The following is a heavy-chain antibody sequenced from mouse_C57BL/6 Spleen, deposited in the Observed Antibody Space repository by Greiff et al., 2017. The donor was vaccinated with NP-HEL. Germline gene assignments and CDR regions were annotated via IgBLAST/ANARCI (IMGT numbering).Heavy chain of an antibody. V-gene: IGHV1-82*01. CDR3: ARSTAYYSNYFDY. CDR1: GYAFSSSW. J-gene: IGHJ2*01. Sequence: VQLQQSGPELVKPGASVKISCKASGYAFSSSWMNWVKQRPGKGLEWIGRIYPGDGDTNYNGKFKGKATLTADKSSSTAYMQLSSLTSEDSAVYFCARSTAYYSNYFDYWGQGTTLTVSS. D-gene: IGHD2-5*01. CDR2: IYPGDGDT.